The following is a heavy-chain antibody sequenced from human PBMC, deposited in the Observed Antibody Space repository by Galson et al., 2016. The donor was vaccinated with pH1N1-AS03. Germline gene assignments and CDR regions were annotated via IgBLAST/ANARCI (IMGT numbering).Heavy chain of an antibody. V-gene: IGHV3-30*18. CDR2: ISFDGTDK. CDR1: GFTISNFG. Sequence: SLRLSCAASGFTISNFGMLWVRQAPGQGLEWVAIISFDGTDKYYADSVKGRFSNSRDNSKNTLFLQMSALRAEDTAVYYCANDFNYDFWSGYSFYWGQGALVTVSS. J-gene: IGHJ4*02. D-gene: IGHD3/OR15-3a*01. CDR3: ANDFNYDFWSGYSFY.